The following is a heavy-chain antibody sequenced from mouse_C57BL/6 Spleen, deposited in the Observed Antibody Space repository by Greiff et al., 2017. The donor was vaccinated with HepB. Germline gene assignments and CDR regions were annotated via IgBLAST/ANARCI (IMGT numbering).Heavy chain of an antibody. CDR1: GYTFTDYY. V-gene: IGHV1-76*01. D-gene: IGHD2-4*01. CDR2: IYPGSGNT. Sequence: VQLQQSGAELVRPGASVKLSCKASGYTFTDYYINWVKQRPGQGLEWIARIYPGSGNTYYNEKFKGKATLTAEKSSSTAYMQLSSLTSEDSAVYFCARAYYDYDDYWGQGTTLTVSS. J-gene: IGHJ2*01. CDR3: ARAYYDYDDY.